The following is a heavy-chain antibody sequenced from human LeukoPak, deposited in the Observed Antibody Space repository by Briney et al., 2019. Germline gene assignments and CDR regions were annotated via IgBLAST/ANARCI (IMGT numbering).Heavy chain of an antibody. CDR3: ARVAYDILTGYSSPPDY. CDR1: GYTFTSYP. V-gene: IGHV1-69*04. J-gene: IGHJ4*02. D-gene: IGHD3-9*01. CDR2: IIPILGIA. Sequence: GASVKVSCKASGYTFTSYPISWVRQAPGQGLEWMGRIIPILGIANYAQKFQGRVTITADKSTSTAYMELSSLRSEDTAVYYCARVAYDILTGYSSPPDYWGQGTLVTVSS.